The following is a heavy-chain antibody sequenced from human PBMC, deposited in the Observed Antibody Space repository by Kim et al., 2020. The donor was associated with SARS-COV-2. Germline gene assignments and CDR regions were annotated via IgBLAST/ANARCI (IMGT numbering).Heavy chain of an antibody. J-gene: IGHJ4*02. V-gene: IGHV3-7*01. Sequence: GGSLRLSCAASGFTFSSYWMSWVRQAPGKGLEWVANITVDGSEKYYVDSVKGRFTISRDDTKNSLYLQMNSLRAEDTALYYCVRDWGHYDDRFDYWGQGTLVTVSS. CDR2: ITVDGSEK. D-gene: IGHD3-3*01. CDR3: VRDWGHYDDRFDY. CDR1: GFTFSSYW.